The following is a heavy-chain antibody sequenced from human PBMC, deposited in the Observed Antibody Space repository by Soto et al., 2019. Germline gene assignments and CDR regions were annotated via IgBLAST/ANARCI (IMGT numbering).Heavy chain of an antibody. CDR1: GYTFAIYY. V-gene: IGHV1-46*01. Sequence: GASVKVSCKESGYTFAIYYMHWVRQAPGQGLEWMGIINPSGGSTRYAQKFQGRVTMTRDTSTSTVYMELSSLRSEDTAVYYCARGLIYDSSGYYFVYWGQGTLVTVSS. CDR2: INPSGGST. D-gene: IGHD3-22*01. CDR3: ARGLIYDSSGYYFVY. J-gene: IGHJ4*02.